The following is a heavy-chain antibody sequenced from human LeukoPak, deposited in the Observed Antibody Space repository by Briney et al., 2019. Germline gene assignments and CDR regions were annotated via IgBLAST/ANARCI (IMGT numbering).Heavy chain of an antibody. D-gene: IGHD3-22*01. CDR3: VGDLNLTDSRTFYAIDV. V-gene: IGHV1-69*13. Sequence: SVKVCCKASAATFTIYAISWVRQAPGQGLEWMGGIIPIFGTANYAQKFQGRVTITADESTSTAYMELSSPRSEDTAIYYCVGDLNLTDSRTFYAIDVGGQGTTVTVSS. CDR2: IIPIFGTA. CDR1: AATFTIYA. J-gene: IGHJ6*02.